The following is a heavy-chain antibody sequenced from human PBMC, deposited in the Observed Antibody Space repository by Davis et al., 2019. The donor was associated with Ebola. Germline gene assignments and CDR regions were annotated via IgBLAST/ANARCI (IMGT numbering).Heavy chain of an antibody. Sequence: ASVKVSCKASGYTFTSYAMHWVRQAPGQRLEWMGWINAGNGNTKHSQKFQGRVTITRDTSASTAYMELSSLRSEDTAVYYCARDRVYSSGYDYWGQGTLVTVSS. V-gene: IGHV1-3*01. CDR1: GYTFTSYA. CDR2: INAGNGNT. D-gene: IGHD6-19*01. CDR3: ARDRVYSSGYDY. J-gene: IGHJ4*02.